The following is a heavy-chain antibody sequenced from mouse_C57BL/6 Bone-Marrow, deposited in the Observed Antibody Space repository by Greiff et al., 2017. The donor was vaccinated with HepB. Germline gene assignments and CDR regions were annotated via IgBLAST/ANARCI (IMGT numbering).Heavy chain of an antibody. CDR3: TTRPTIVSLCYFDY. J-gene: IGHJ2*01. CDR2: IDPENGDT. CDR1: GFNIKDDY. D-gene: IGHD2-5*01. Sequence: EVKLQQSGAELVRPGASVKLSCTASGFNIKDDYMHWVKQRPEQGLEWIGWIDPENGDTEYTSKFQGKATITADTSSNTAYLQLSSLTSEDTAVYYCTTRPTIVSLCYFDYWGQGTTLTVSS. V-gene: IGHV14-4*01.